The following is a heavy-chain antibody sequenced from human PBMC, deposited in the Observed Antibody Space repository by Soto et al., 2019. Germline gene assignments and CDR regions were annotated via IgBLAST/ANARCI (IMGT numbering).Heavy chain of an antibody. CDR3: ARGYYYDSSGYYS. J-gene: IGHJ4*02. Sequence: QVQLQESGPGLVKPSGTLSLTCAVSGGSISSSNWWSWVRQPPGKGLEWIGEIYHSGSTNYNPSLESRVTISVDKSKNQFSLKLSSVTAADTAVHYCARGYYYDSSGYYSWGQGTLVTVSS. V-gene: IGHV4-4*02. D-gene: IGHD3-22*01. CDR1: GGSISSSNW. CDR2: IYHSGST.